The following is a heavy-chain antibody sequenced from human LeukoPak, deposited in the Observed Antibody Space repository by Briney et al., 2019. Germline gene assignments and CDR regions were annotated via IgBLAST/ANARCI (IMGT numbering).Heavy chain of an antibody. D-gene: IGHD3-3*01. CDR2: IKQDGSEK. J-gene: IGHJ6*03. CDR1: GFTFSSYW. CDR3: AKLYDFWSGYPTYYYYYMDV. V-gene: IGHV3-7*03. Sequence: PGGSLRLSCAASGFTFSSYWMSWVRQAPGKGLEWVANIKQDGSEKYYVDSVKGRFTISRDNAKNSLYLQMNSLRAEDTAVYYCAKLYDFWSGYPTYYYYYMDVWGKGTRSPSP.